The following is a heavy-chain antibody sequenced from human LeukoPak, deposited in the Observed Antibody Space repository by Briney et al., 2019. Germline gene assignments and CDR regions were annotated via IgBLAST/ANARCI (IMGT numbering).Heavy chain of an antibody. CDR3: ATQNTNYYDSSGYPFDI. J-gene: IGHJ3*02. Sequence: GESLQISCKGSGYRFTNYWIGWVRPVPGEGLQWMRFIFPGDSDTSYSPSFQGQVTISADKSISTAYLQWSSLKASDTAMYYCATQNTNYYDSSGYPFDIWGEGTMVTVSS. D-gene: IGHD3-22*01. V-gene: IGHV5-51*01. CDR2: IFPGDSDT. CDR1: GYRFTNYW.